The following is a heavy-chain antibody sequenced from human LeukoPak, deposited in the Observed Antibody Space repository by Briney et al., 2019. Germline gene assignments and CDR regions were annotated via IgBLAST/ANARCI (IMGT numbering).Heavy chain of an antibody. D-gene: IGHD3-9*01. J-gene: IGHJ4*02. Sequence: ASVKVSCKASGYTFTGYYMHWVRQAPGQGLEWMGWINLNSGGTNYAQKFQDRVTMTRDTSISTAYMELRRLRFDGTAVYYCARSPDILTGENFEYWGQGTLVTVSS. V-gene: IGHV1-2*02. CDR3: ARSPDILTGENFEY. CDR1: GYTFTGYY. CDR2: INLNSGGT.